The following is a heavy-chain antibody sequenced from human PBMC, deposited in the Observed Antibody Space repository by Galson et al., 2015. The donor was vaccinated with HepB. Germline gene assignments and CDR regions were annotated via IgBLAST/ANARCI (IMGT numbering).Heavy chain of an antibody. Sequence: SLRLSCAASGFTFSNYAMHWVRQAPGKGLEWVAVISYDGNNKDSADSVKGRFTISRDNSKNTVYLQMNSLRAEDTAVYYCARADCTSTSCYGMDVWGQGTTVTVSS. CDR2: ISYDGNNK. CDR1: GFTFSNYA. D-gene: IGHD2-2*01. J-gene: IGHJ6*02. V-gene: IGHV3-30*04. CDR3: ARADCTSTSCYGMDV.